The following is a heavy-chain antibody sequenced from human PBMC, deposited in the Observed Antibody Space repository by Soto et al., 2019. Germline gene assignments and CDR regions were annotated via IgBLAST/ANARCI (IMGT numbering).Heavy chain of an antibody. D-gene: IGHD3-16*01. Sequence: PSETLSLTCTVSGGSISSYYWSWIRQPPGKGLEWIGYIYYSGSTNYNPSLKSRVTISVDTSKNQLSLKLSSVTAADTAVYYCARGMMWSWFDPWGQGTLVTVSS. CDR1: GGSISSYY. CDR2: IYYSGST. V-gene: IGHV4-59*01. J-gene: IGHJ5*02. CDR3: ARGMMWSWFDP.